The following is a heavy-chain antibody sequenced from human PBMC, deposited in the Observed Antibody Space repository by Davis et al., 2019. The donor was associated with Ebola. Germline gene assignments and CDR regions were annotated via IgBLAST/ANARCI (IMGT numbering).Heavy chain of an antibody. Sequence: PGGSLRLSCAASGFTFSSYAMSWVRQAPGKGLEWVSAISGSGGSTYYADSVKGRFTISRDNSKNTLYLQMNSLRAEDTAVYYCAKAEPADNQYYYYYYMDVWGKGTTVTVSS. CDR2: ISGSGGST. CDR1: GFTFSSYA. V-gene: IGHV3-23*01. D-gene: IGHD1-14*01. J-gene: IGHJ6*03. CDR3: AKAEPADNQYYYYYYMDV.